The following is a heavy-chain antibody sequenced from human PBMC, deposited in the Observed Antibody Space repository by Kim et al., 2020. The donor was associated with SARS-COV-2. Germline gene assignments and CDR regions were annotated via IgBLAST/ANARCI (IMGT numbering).Heavy chain of an antibody. CDR3: AKTFPFADRALFDY. CDR2: IDGSGGTI. Sequence: GGSLRLSCAASGFNFRSYAVSWVRQAAGKGLEWVASIDGSGGTIYYADSVKGRFTISRDNSKNTLYLQMNSLRAEDTAMYYCAKTFPFADRALFDYWGQ. D-gene: IGHD3-10*01. J-gene: IGHJ4*02. CDR1: GFNFRSYA. V-gene: IGHV3-23*01.